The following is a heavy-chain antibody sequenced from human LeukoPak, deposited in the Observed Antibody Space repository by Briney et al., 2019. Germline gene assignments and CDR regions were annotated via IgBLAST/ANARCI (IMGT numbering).Heavy chain of an antibody. CDR3: ARDKDYGEPFDY. D-gene: IGHD4-17*01. CDR2: ISSSSSYI. CDR1: GFTFSSYS. Sequence: KPGGSLRLSCAASGFTFSSYSMNWVRQAPGKGLEWVSSISSSSSYIYYADSVKGRFTISRDNAKNSLYLQMNSLRAEDTAVYYCARDKDYGEPFDYWGHGTLVTVSS. V-gene: IGHV3-21*01. J-gene: IGHJ4*01.